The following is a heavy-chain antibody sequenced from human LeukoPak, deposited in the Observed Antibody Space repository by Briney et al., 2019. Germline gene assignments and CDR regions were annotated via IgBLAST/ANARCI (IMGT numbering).Heavy chain of an antibody. D-gene: IGHD3-22*01. Sequence: GGSLRLSCAASGFTVSSNYMSWVRQAPGKGLEWVSVIYSGGSTYYADSVKGRFTISRDNAKNSLYLQMNSLRAEDTAVYYCARDGYYYDSSGYYYVLAFDIWGQGTMVTVSS. J-gene: IGHJ3*02. CDR2: IYSGGST. V-gene: IGHV3-53*01. CDR3: ARDGYYYDSSGYYYVLAFDI. CDR1: GFTVSSNY.